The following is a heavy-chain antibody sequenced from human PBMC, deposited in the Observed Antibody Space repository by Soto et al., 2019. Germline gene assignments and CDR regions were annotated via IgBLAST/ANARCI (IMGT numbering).Heavy chain of an antibody. CDR2: ISSSSSTI. CDR1: GFTFSSYS. J-gene: IGHJ5*02. V-gene: IGHV3-48*01. Sequence: PGGSLRLSCAASGFTFSSYSMNWVRQAPGKGLEWVSYISSSSSTIYYADSVKGRFTISRDNAKNSLYLQMNSLRAEDTAVYYCARDRYYDSSGSWFDPWGQGTLVTVSS. CDR3: ARDRYYDSSGSWFDP. D-gene: IGHD3-22*01.